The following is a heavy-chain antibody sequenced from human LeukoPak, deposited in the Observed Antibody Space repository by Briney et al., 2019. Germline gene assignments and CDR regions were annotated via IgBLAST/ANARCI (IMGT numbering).Heavy chain of an antibody. D-gene: IGHD2-21*01. CDR1: GFTVSSNY. CDR3: ARDNFPVPIFRRLYYGMDV. V-gene: IGHV3-66*01. CDR2: IYSGGST. J-gene: IGHJ6*02. Sequence: GGSLRLSCAASGFTVSSNYMSWVRQAPGKGLEWVSVIYSGGSTYYADSVKGRFTISRDNAKNSLYLQMNSLRAEDTAVYYCARDNFPVPIFRRLYYGMDVWGQGTTVTVSS.